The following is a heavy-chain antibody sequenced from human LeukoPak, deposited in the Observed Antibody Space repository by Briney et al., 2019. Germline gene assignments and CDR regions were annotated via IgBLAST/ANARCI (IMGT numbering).Heavy chain of an antibody. CDR3: VKDYSTIPAAANPLFDY. D-gene: IGHD6-13*01. Sequence: GGSPRLSCAASGFTFSSYAVTWVRQAPGKGLEWVSGITGSGDTTFYAASVKGRFTISRDNSKNTLYLQMHSLRAEDTAVYYCVKDYSTIPAAANPLFDYWGQGARDRVSS. V-gene: IGHV3-23*01. J-gene: IGHJ4*02. CDR1: GFTFSSYA. CDR2: ITGSGDTT.